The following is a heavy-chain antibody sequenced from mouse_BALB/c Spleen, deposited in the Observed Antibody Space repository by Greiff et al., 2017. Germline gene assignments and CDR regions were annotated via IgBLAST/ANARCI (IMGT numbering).Heavy chain of an antibody. D-gene: IGHD1-1*01. CDR2: ISSGSSTI. CDR3: ARHYYGSNYFDY. CDR1: GFTFSSFG. Sequence: EVKLMESGGGLVQPGGSRKLSCAASGFTFSSFGMHWVRQAPEKGLEWVAYISSGSSTIYYADTVKGRFTISRDNPKNTLFLQMTSLRSEDTAMYYCARHYYGSNYFDYWGQGSTLTVSS. J-gene: IGHJ2*01. V-gene: IGHV5-17*02.